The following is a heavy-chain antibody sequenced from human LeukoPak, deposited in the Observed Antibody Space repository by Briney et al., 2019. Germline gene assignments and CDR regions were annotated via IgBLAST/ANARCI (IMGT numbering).Heavy chain of an antibody. J-gene: IGHJ6*02. Sequence: GGSLRLSCAASGFTVSSNYMSWVRQAPGKGLEWVSVIYSGGSTYYADSVKGRFTISRDNSKNTLYLQMNSLRAEDTAVYYCARVRAVPAPYYYYGMDVWGQGTTVTVSS. CDR3: ARVRAVPAPYYYYGMDV. V-gene: IGHV3-53*01. CDR2: IYSGGST. D-gene: IGHD2-2*01. CDR1: GFTVSSNY.